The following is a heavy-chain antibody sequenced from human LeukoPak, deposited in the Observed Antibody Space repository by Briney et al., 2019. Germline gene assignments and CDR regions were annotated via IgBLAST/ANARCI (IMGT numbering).Heavy chain of an antibody. CDR1: GGSISSYY. Sequence: SETLSLTCTVSGGSISSYYWSWIRQPPGKGLEWIGYIYYSGSTNYNPSLKSRVTISVDTSKNQFSLELSSVTAADTAVYYCARALVPAALWYFDLWGRGTLVTVSS. CDR3: ARALVPAALWYFDL. D-gene: IGHD2-2*01. V-gene: IGHV4-59*01. CDR2: IYYSGST. J-gene: IGHJ2*01.